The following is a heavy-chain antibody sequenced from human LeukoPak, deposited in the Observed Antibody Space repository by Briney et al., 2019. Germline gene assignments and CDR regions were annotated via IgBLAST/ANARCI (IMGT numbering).Heavy chain of an antibody. Sequence: SETLSLTCTVSGGSISTSSYYWGWIRQPPGKGLEGIGSIYYSGSTYYNPSLKSRVTISVDTSRNHFSLRLSSVTAADTAVYYCARHCYGSGSFLNWFDPWGQGTLVTVSS. D-gene: IGHD3-10*01. J-gene: IGHJ5*02. V-gene: IGHV4-39*01. CDR3: ARHCYGSGSFLNWFDP. CDR1: GGSISTSSYY. CDR2: IYYSGST.